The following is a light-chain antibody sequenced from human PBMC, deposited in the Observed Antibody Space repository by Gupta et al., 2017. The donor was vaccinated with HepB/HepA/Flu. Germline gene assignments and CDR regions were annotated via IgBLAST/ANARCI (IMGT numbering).Light chain of an antibody. CDR1: QDISNY. J-gene: IGKJ4*01. CDR3: QQYDNLLT. Sequence: DIQMTQSPSSLSASVGDRVTITCQASQDISNYLNWYQQKPGKAPKLLIYDASNLETGVPSRFSGSGDGTDFTFTSSSLQHEDSAKYYWQQYDNLLTFGGGTXVEIK. V-gene: IGKV1-33*01. CDR2: DAS.